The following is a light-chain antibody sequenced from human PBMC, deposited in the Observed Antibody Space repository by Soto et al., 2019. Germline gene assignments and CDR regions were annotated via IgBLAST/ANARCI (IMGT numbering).Light chain of an antibody. CDR1: QSISSY. CDR2: AAS. Sequence: DIQMTQSPSSLSASVGDRVTITCRASQSISSYLNWYQQKPGKAPKLLIYAASSLQSGVPSRFGGSGSGTDFTLTISSLQPEDFETYYCQQSYSTPPTFGQGTKVDIK. CDR3: QQSYSTPPT. V-gene: IGKV1-39*01. J-gene: IGKJ1*01.